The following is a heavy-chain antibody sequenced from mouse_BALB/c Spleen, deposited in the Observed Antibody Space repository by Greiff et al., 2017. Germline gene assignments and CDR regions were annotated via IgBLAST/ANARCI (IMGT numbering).Heavy chain of an antibody. CDR3: ARENYYGRPY. Sequence: QVQLQQSGAELVRPGTSVKVSCKASGYAFTNYLIEWVKQRPGQGLEWIGVINPGSGGTNYNEKFKGKATLTADKSSSTAYMQLSSLTSDDSAVYFCARENYYGRPYWGQGTLVTVSA. CDR1: GYAFTNYL. V-gene: IGHV1-54*01. D-gene: IGHD1-1*01. J-gene: IGHJ3*01. CDR2: INPGSGGT.